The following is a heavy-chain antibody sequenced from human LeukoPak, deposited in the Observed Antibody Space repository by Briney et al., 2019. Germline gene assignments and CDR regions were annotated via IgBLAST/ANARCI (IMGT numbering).Heavy chain of an antibody. J-gene: IGHJ6*03. V-gene: IGHV3-7*01. CDR3: ARGPHASYYYDSSGIYYMDV. D-gene: IGHD3-22*01. CDR1: GFTFSSYW. Sequence: GGSLRLSCAASGFTFSSYWMSWVRQAPGKGLEWVANIKQEGSEKYYVDSVKGRFTISRDNAKNSVYLQMNSLRAEDRAVYYCARGPHASYYYDSSGIYYMDVWGKGTTVTVSS. CDR2: IKQEGSEK.